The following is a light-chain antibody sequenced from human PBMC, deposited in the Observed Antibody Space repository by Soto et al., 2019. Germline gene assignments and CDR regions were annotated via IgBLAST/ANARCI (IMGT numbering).Light chain of an antibody. CDR1: SSDVGSYSL. Sequence: ALTQPASVSGSPGESITISCTGTSSDVGSYSLLSWYQHHPGKAPKLIIYEDIKGPSGVSNRFSGSKSGNTASLRISGLQAEDEADYYCYTYAGGSTYLFGTGTKVTVL. J-gene: IGLJ1*01. CDR3: YTYAGGSTYL. CDR2: EDI. V-gene: IGLV2-23*01.